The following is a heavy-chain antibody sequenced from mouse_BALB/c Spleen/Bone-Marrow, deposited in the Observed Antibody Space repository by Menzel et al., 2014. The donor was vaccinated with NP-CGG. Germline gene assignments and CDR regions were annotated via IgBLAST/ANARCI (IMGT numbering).Heavy chain of an antibody. CDR2: FYPGDGDT. V-gene: IGHV1-80*01. J-gene: IGHJ3*01. CDR3: ARETYGNAWFAY. D-gene: IGHD2-1*01. CDR1: GYAFSDYW. Sequence: QVQLQQSGAELVRPGSSVKISCKATGYAFSDYWMNWVKQRPGQGLEWIGQFYPGDGDTNYIGKFKGKATLTADKSSSTAYMQLSSLTSEDSAVYFCARETYGNAWFAYWGQGTLVTVSA.